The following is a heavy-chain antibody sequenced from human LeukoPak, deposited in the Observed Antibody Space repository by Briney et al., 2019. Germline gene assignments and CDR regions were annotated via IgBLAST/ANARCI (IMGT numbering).Heavy chain of an antibody. J-gene: IGHJ4*02. CDR1: GYTFTSYY. D-gene: IGHD1-1*01. V-gene: IGHV1-46*01. Sequence: ASVKVSCKASGYTFTSYYMHWVRQAPGQGLEWMGIINPSGGSTSYAQKFQGRVTMTRDTSISTVYMELSRLRSDDTAVYYCARERYSALDYWGQGTLVTVSS. CDR2: INPSGGST. CDR3: ARERYSALDY.